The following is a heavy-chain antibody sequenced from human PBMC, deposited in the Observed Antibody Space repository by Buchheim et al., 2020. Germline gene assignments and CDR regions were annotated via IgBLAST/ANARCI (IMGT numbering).Heavy chain of an antibody. CDR1: GGSISSGSYY. CDR2: IYTSGST. V-gene: IGHV4-61*02. D-gene: IGHD2-15*01. J-gene: IGHJ3*02. CDR3: ARKQYCSGGSCYFNAFDI. Sequence: QVQLQESGPGLVKPSQTLSLTCTVSGGSISSGSYYWSWIRQPAGKGLEWIGRIYTSGSTNYNPSLKSRVTISVDTSKNQFSLKLSSVTAADTAVYYCARKQYCSGGSCYFNAFDIWGQGT.